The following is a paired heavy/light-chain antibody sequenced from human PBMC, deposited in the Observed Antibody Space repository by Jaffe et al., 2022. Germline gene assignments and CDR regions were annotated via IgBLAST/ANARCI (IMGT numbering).Light chain of an antibody. CDR1: SSNIGAGYD. CDR2: GNN. Sequence: QSVLTQPPSVSGAPGQRVTISCTGSSSNIGAGYDVHWYQQLPGTAPKLLIYGNNNRPSGVPDRFSGSKSGTSASLAITGLQAEDEADYYCQSYDSSLSGHVVFGGGTKLTVL. V-gene: IGLV1-40*01. CDR3: QSYDSSLSGHVV. J-gene: IGLJ2*01.
Heavy chain of an antibody. D-gene: IGHD6-13*01. V-gene: IGHV4-59*01. J-gene: IGHJ6*03. CDR3: ARDIIAVAGNDYYYHYYMDV. CDR1: GGSITSYY. CDR2: IYYSGNT. Sequence: QVQLQESGPGLVKPSETLSLTCTVSGGSITSYYWTWIRQPPGKGLEWIGYIYYSGNTNYNPSLKSRVTISVDTSKNQFSLKLSSVTAADTAVYYCARDIIAVAGNDYYYHYYMDVWGKGTTVTVSS.